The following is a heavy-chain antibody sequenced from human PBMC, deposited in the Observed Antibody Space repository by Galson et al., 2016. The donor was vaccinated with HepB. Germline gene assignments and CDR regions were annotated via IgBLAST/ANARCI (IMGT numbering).Heavy chain of an antibody. CDR2: INSDGSNT. Sequence: SLRLSCAASGFTFSSYWMHWVRQAPGKGLVWVSRINSDGSNTACADSVKGRFTISRDNARNSVFLQMRSLRAEDTAIYYCVRGFLSNSFDYWGQGVLVTVAS. V-gene: IGHV3-74*01. CDR3: VRGFLSNSFDY. D-gene: IGHD2/OR15-2a*01. CDR1: GFTFSSYW. J-gene: IGHJ4*02.